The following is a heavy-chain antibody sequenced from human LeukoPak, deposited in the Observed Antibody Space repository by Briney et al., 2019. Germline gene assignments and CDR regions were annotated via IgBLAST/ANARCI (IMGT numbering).Heavy chain of an antibody. CDR1: GGSISSGDYY. J-gene: IGHJ4*02. V-gene: IGHV4-30-4*08. CDR2: IYYSGST. CDR3: ARSLKCGGDCPPPDY. D-gene: IGHD2-21*01. Sequence: SQTLSLTCTVSGGSISSGDYYWSWIRQPPGKGLEWIGYIYYSGSTYYSPSLKSRVTISVDTSKNQFSLKLSSVTAADTAVYYCARSLKCGGDCPPPDYWGQGTLVTVSS.